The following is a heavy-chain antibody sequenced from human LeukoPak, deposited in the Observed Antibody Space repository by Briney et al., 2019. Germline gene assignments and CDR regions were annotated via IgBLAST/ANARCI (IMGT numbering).Heavy chain of an antibody. CDR3: ARESSAGYYYMDV. D-gene: IGHD6-13*01. J-gene: IGHJ6*03. CDR1: GFTFSSYE. CDR2: ISSSGSTI. V-gene: IGHV3-48*03. Sequence: GGSLRLSCAASGFTFSSYEMNWVRQAPGRGLEWVSYISSSGSTIYYADSVKGRFTISRDNAKNSLYLQMNSLRAEDTAVYYCARESSAGYYYMDVWGKGTTVTVSS.